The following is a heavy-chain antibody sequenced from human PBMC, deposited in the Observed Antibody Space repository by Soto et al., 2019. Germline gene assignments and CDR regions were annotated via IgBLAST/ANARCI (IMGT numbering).Heavy chain of an antibody. Sequence: QITLNESGPALVKPTQTLTLTCTFSGFSLNTRDVGVGWIRRPPGTALAWHGVVYWDDDKNYSPSLKSRLTITKDTPKNQVVLRMTKMDPVDTATYYCAHCRGGVASFWGQGTLVTVSS. CDR1: GFSLNTRDVG. J-gene: IGHJ4*02. CDR2: VYWDDDK. CDR3: AHCRGGVASF. V-gene: IGHV2-5*02. D-gene: IGHD3-16*01.